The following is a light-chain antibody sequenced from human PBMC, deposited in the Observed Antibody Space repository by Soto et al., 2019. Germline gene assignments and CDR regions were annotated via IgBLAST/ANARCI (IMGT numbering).Light chain of an antibody. V-gene: IGLV1-40*01. CDR3: QSDDSSRSGWV. Sequence: QSALTQPPSVSGAPGQRVPISCTGSRSNVGAGYNVPWYQQLPGTAPKLLIYGNSNRPSGVPDRFSGSKSGTSASLAITGLHAEDEADYYCQSDDSSRSGWVFGGGTKVTVL. J-gene: IGLJ3*02. CDR1: RSNVGAGYN. CDR2: GNS.